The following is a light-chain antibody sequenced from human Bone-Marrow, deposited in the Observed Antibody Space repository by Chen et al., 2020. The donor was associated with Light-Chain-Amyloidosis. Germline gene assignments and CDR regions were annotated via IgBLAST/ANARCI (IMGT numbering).Light chain of an antibody. Sequence: SYELTQPPSVSVSPGQTARIPCSGDNLPTKYAYWYQQKPGQAPVLVIHRDTERTSGISERFSGSSSGTTATFTISGVQAEDEADYHCQSADSSGTYEVIFGGGTKLTVL. CDR2: RDT. CDR1: NLPTKY. V-gene: IGLV3-25*03. CDR3: QSADSSGTYEVI. J-gene: IGLJ2*01.